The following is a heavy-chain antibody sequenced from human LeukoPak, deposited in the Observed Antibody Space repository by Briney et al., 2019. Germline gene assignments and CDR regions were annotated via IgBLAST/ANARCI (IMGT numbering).Heavy chain of an antibody. CDR1: GYTFTSYG. J-gene: IGHJ4*02. V-gene: IGHV1-18*01. D-gene: IGHD3-9*01. CDR3: ARMGRAPYYDILTGYFSTYYFDY. CDR2: ISAYNGNT. Sequence: ASVKVSCKASGYTFTSYGISWVRQAPGQGLEWMEWISAYNGNTNYAQKLQGRVTMTTDTSTSKAYMELRSLRSDDTAVYYCARMGRAPYYDILTGYFSTYYFDYWGQGTLVTVSS.